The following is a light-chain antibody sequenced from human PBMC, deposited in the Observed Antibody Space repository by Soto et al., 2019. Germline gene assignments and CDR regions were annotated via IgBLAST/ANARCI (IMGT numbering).Light chain of an antibody. CDR3: QQYGTSPQT. CDR2: GAS. J-gene: IGKJ1*01. CDR1: QSVSSNC. Sequence: EIVLTQSPGTLSLSPGEGATLSCRASQSVSSNCLAWYQQKPGQAPSLLIYGASSRATGIPDRCSGSGSRTAFTLTISRLEPEDFAMYNCQQYGTSPQTFGQGTKVEI. V-gene: IGKV3-20*01.